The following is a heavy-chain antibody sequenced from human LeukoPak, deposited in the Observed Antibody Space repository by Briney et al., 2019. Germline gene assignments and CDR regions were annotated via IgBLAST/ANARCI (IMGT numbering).Heavy chain of an antibody. D-gene: IGHD5-18*01. CDR3: ARFNVDTAMVYYFDY. J-gene: IGHJ4*02. Sequence: GGSLRLSCAASGFTFSSYWMSWVRQAPGKGLEWVANIKQDGSEKYYVDSVKRRFTISRDNAKNSLYLQMNSLRAEDTAVYYCARFNVDTAMVYYFDYWGQGTLVTVSS. V-gene: IGHV3-7*01. CDR2: IKQDGSEK. CDR1: GFTFSSYW.